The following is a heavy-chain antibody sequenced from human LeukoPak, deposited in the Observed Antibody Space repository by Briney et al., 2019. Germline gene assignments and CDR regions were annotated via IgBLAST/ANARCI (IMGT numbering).Heavy chain of an antibody. CDR3: ATRPGGGYYYGY. Sequence: ASVKVSCKVSGYTLTELSMHWVRQAPGKGLEWMGGFDPEDGETIYAQKFQGRVTMTEDTSTDTAYMELSSLRSEDTAVYYCATRPGGGYYYGYWGQGTLVTASS. D-gene: IGHD3-22*01. CDR2: FDPEDGET. CDR1: GYTLTELS. V-gene: IGHV1-24*01. J-gene: IGHJ4*02.